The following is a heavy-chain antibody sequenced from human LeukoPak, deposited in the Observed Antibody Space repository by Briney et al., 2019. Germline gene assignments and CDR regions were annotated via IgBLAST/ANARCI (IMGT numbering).Heavy chain of an antibody. CDR3: ATRNDFDAFDT. V-gene: IGHV3-66*01. J-gene: IGHJ3*02. CDR2: IYSGGST. CDR1: GFTFSSYA. Sequence: PGGSLRLSCAASGFTFSSYAMSWVRQAPGKGLEWVSVIYSGGSTYYADSVKGRFTISRDNSKNTLYLQMNSLRAEDTAVYYCATRNDFDAFDTWGQGTMVTVSS. D-gene: IGHD2-21*02.